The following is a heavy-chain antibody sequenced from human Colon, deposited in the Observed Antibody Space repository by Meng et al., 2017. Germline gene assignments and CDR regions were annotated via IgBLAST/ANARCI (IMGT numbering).Heavy chain of an antibody. CDR1: GYTFTNYY. Sequence: ASVKVSCKASGYTFTNYYMHWVRQPPGQGLEWMGIINPSAGTTDYEQKFQGRVTMTRDTSTSTVYMELSRLTSDDTAVYYCARKGGDTRAFDIWGQGKMV. D-gene: IGHD3-16*01. CDR3: ARKGGDTRAFDI. CDR2: INPSAGTT. J-gene: IGHJ3*02. V-gene: IGHV1-46*01.